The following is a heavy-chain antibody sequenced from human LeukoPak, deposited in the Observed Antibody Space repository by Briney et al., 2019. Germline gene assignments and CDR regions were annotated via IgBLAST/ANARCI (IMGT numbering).Heavy chain of an antibody. CDR3: ARQKAAISAFDI. Sequence: SETLSLTCAVYGGSFSGYYWSWIRQPPGKGLEWIGSIYYSGSTYYNPSLKSRVTISVDTSKNQFSLKLSSVTAADTAVYYCARQKAAISAFDIWGQGTMVTVSS. J-gene: IGHJ3*02. CDR1: GGSFSGYY. V-gene: IGHV4-34*01. CDR2: IYYSGST. D-gene: IGHD2-2*02.